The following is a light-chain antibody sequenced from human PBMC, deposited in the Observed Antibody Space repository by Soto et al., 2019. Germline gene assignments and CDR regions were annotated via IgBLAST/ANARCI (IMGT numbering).Light chain of an antibody. V-gene: IGKV4-1*01. CDR3: QKYYTNWA. J-gene: IGKJ1*01. CDR2: WAS. CDR1: QSILYSSNNKNY. Sequence: DIVMTQTPYSLAVSLGERATINCKSSQSILYSSNNKNYLAWYQQKPEKPPKLLIYWASTRESGVPDRFSGSGSGTDFTLTISSLQAEDVAVYFCQKYYTNWAFGQGTKVEIK.